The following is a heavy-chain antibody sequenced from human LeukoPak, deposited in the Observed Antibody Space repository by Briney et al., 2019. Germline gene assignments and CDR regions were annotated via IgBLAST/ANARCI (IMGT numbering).Heavy chain of an antibody. CDR3: ARDQDSMTTCDY. V-gene: IGHV1-2*06. J-gene: IGHJ4*02. CDR2: INPNSGGT. CDR1: GYTFTGYY. Sequence: ASVKVSCKASGYTFTGYYMHWVRQAPGQGLEWMGRINPNSGGTNYAQKFQGRVTTTRDTSISTAYMELSRLRSDDTAVYYCARDQDSMTTCDYWGQGTLVTVSS. D-gene: IGHD3-16*01.